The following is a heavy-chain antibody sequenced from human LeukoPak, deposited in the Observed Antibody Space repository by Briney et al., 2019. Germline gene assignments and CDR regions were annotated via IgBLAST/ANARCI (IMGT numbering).Heavy chain of an antibody. J-gene: IGHJ3*02. D-gene: IGHD3-22*01. V-gene: IGHV1-69*13. Sequence: ASVKVSCKASGGTFSSYGISWVRQAPGQGLEWMGGIIPIFGTANCAQKFQGRVTITADESTSTVSTSTVYMELSSLRSEDTAVYYCAREVRGYDSSGYGDAFDIWGQGTMVTVSS. CDR3: AREVRGYDSSGYGDAFDI. CDR2: IIPIFGTA. CDR1: GGTFSSYG.